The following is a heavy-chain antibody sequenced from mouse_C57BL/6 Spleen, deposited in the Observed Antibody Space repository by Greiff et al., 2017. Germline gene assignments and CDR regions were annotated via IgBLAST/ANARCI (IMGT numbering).Heavy chain of an antibody. V-gene: IGHV1-66*01. D-gene: IGHD1-1*01. CDR2: IYPGSGNT. CDR1: GYSFTSYY. Sequence: VQLQQSGPELVKPGASVKISCKASGYSFTSYYIHWVKQRPGQGLEWIGWIYPGSGNTKYNETFKGKATLTADTSSSTAYMQLSSLTSEDAAVYYCARCSYYYGSSYYAMDYWGQGTAVTVSS. J-gene: IGHJ4*01. CDR3: ARCSYYYGSSYYAMDY.